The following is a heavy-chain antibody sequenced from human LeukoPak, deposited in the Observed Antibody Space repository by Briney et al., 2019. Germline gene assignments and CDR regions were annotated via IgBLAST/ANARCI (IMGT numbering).Heavy chain of an antibody. CDR1: GFTVSSNY. D-gene: IGHD7-27*01. CDR2: IYSGGST. Sequence: GGSLRLSYAASGFTVSSNYMSWVRQASGKGLEWVSVIYSGGSTYYADSVKGRFTISRDNSKNTLYLQMNSLRAEDTAVYYCARDLGDAFDIWGQGTMVTVSS. CDR3: ARDLGDAFDI. V-gene: IGHV3-53*01. J-gene: IGHJ3*02.